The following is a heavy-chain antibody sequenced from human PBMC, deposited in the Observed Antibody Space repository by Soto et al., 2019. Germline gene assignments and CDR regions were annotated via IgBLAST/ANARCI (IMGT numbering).Heavy chain of an antibody. J-gene: IGHJ6*02. CDR1: GGTFSSYA. Sequence: GASVKVSCKASGGTFSSYAISWVRQAPGQGLEWMGGIIPTFGTANYAQKFQGRVTITADESTSTAYMELSSLRSEDTAVYYCARSEYYYGSGSYPNIYYYYGMDVWGQGTTVTVSS. V-gene: IGHV1-69*13. D-gene: IGHD3-10*01. CDR3: ARSEYYYGSGSYPNIYYYYGMDV. CDR2: IIPTFGTA.